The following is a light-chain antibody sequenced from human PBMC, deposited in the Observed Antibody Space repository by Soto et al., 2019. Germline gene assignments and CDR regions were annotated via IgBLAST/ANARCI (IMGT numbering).Light chain of an antibody. CDR3: CSYAGSSTWV. Sequence: QPASVSGSPGQSITISCTGTSSDVGSYNLVSWYQQHPGKAPKLMIYEGSKRPSGVSNRFSGSKSGNTASLTISGLQAEDEADYYCCSYAGSSTWVFGGGTKVTVL. V-gene: IGLV2-23*01. CDR1: SSDVGSYNL. J-gene: IGLJ3*02. CDR2: EGS.